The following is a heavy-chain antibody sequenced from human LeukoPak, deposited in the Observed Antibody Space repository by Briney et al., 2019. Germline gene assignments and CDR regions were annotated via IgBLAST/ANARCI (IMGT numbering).Heavy chain of an antibody. J-gene: IGHJ4*02. V-gene: IGHV3-23*01. CDR1: GFTFSSYW. CDR3: ASGGWELTLDY. CDR2: ISGSGGST. Sequence: GGSLRLSCAASGFTFSSYWMHWVRQAPGKGLEWVSAISGSGGSTYYADSVKGRFTISRDNSKNRLYLQMNSLRAEDTAVYYCASGGWELTLDYWGQGTLVSVSS. D-gene: IGHD1-26*01.